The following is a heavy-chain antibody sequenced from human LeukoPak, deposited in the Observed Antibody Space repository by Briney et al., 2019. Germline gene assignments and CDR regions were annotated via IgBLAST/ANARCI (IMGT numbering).Heavy chain of an antibody. Sequence: SETLSLTCSVSGGSISSYYWSWIRQPAGKGLEWIGRIYTSGSPHYNPSLQSRDTMSVDTSKHQLSLKLGPVTAADTAVYYCARRLGYWRSTSCYTSWFDPWGQGTLVTVSS. V-gene: IGHV4-4*07. D-gene: IGHD2-2*02. CDR2: IYTSGSP. J-gene: IGHJ5*02. CDR1: GGSISSYY. CDR3: ARRLGYWRSTSCYTSWFDP.